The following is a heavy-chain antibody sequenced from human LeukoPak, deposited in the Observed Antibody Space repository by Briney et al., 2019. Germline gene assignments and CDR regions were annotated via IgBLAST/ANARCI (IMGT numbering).Heavy chain of an antibody. D-gene: IGHD3-9*01. J-gene: IGHJ6*02. Sequence: GSLRLSCAASGFTFSSYWMSWVRQAPGKGLEWVANIKQDGSEKYYVDSVKGRFTISRDNAKNSLYLQMNSLRAEDTAVYYCARGWLALYYYYYGMDVWGQGTTVPVSS. CDR1: GFTFSSYW. CDR3: ARGWLALYYYYYGMDV. CDR2: IKQDGSEK. V-gene: IGHV3-7*01.